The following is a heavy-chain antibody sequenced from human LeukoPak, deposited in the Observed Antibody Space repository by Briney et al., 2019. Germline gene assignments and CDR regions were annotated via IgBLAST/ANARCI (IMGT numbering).Heavy chain of an antibody. Sequence: GGSLRLSCAASGFTFSSYAVSWVRQAPGKGLEWVSAISGSGGSTYYADSVKGRFTISRDNSKNTLYLQMNSLRAEDPALYYCARGGRGSAAVVAPRSFDIWGQGTMVTVSS. D-gene: IGHD3-22*01. CDR3: ARGGRGSAAVVAPRSFDI. CDR2: ISGSGGST. J-gene: IGHJ3*02. CDR1: GFTFSSYA. V-gene: IGHV3-23*01.